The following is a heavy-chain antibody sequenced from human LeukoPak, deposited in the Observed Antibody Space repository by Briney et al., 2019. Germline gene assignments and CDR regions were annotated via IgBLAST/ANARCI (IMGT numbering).Heavy chain of an antibody. Sequence: PSETLSLTCAVYGGSFSGYYWSWIRQPPGKGLEWTGEINHSGNTNYNPSLKSRVTISQDTSKNQFSLKLSSVTAADTAVYYGARGKYDSNGYYLDYWGQGTLVTVSS. CDR1: GGSFSGYY. D-gene: IGHD3-22*01. J-gene: IGHJ4*02. V-gene: IGHV4-34*01. CDR2: INHSGNT. CDR3: ARGKYDSNGYYLDY.